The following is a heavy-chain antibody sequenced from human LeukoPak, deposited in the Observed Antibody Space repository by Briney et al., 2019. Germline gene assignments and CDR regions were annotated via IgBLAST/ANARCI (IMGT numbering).Heavy chain of an antibody. J-gene: IGHJ4*02. Sequence: SETLSLTCTVSGGSISSGDYYWRWIRQPPGKGLEWIGYIYYSGSTYYNPSLKSRVTISVDTSKNQFSLKLSSVTAADTAVYYCARVCLAGDSTSCPKEDYWGQGTLVTVSS. CDR1: GGSISSGDYY. V-gene: IGHV4-30-4*02. CDR2: IYYSGST. CDR3: ARVCLAGDSTSCPKEDY. D-gene: IGHD2-2*01.